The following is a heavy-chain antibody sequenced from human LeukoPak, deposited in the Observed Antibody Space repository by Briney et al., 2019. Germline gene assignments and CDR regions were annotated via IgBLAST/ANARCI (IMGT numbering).Heavy chain of an antibody. CDR1: GFTFSSYW. D-gene: IGHD6-13*01. Sequence: PGGSLRLSCAASGFTFSSYWMTWVRQAPGKGLEWVANIKHDGSEKYYVDSVKGRFTISRDNAKNSLYLQMNSLRAEDTAVYYCARDGHSSSWYLSFWFDPWGQGTLVTVSS. J-gene: IGHJ5*02. CDR2: IKHDGSEK. CDR3: ARDGHSSSWYLSFWFDP. V-gene: IGHV3-7*01.